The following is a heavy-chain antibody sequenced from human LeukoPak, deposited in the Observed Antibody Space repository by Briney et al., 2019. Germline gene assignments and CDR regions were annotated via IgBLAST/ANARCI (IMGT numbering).Heavy chain of an antibody. V-gene: IGHV3-30-3*01. CDR3: ARGVGIYDSSGYFDY. Sequence: GGSLRLSCAASGFTFSECAMHWVRQAPGKGLEWVATISYDGTNKYYADSVKGRFTISRDNSKNTLYLRMNSLRVEDTAVYYCARGVGIYDSSGYFDYWGRGTLVTVSS. CDR2: ISYDGTNK. CDR1: GFTFSECA. D-gene: IGHD3-22*01. J-gene: IGHJ4*02.